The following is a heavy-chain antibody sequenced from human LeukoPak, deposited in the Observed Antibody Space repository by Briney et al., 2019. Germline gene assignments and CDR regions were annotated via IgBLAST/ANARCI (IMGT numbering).Heavy chain of an antibody. CDR1: GGSISSSSYY. J-gene: IGHJ6*03. V-gene: IGHV4-39*07. CDR2: IYYSGST. CDR3: ARGVSTGSYYIIGYYYYYMDV. D-gene: IGHD1-26*01. Sequence: PSETLSLTCTVSGGSISSSSYYWGWIRQPPGKGLEWIGSIYYSGSTYYNPSLKSRVTISVDTSKNQFSLKLSSVTAADTAVYYCARGVSTGSYYIIGYYYYYMDVWGKGTTVTISS.